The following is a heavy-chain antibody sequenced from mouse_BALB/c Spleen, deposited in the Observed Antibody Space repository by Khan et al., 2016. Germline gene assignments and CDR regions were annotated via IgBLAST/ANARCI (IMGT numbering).Heavy chain of an antibody. CDR3: ARRTGSWFAY. Sequence: EVKLEESGPSLVKPSQTLSLTCSVTGDSITSGYWNWIRKFPGNKLEYMGYISYSGSTYYNPSLKSRISITRDTSKNQYYLQLNSVTTEDTATYXCARRTGSWFAYWGQGTLVTVSA. CDR1: GDSITSGY. V-gene: IGHV3-8*02. D-gene: IGHD4-1*01. J-gene: IGHJ3*01. CDR2: ISYSGST.